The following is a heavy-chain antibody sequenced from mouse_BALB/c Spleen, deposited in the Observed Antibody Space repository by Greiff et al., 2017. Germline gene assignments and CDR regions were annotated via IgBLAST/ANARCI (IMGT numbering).Heavy chain of an antibody. V-gene: IGHV1-5*01. CDR2: IYPGNSDT. Sequence: EVQLQQSGTVLARPGASVKMSCKASGYSFTSYWMHWVKQRPGQGLEWIGAIYPGNSDTSYNQKFKGKAKLTAVTSASTAYMELSSLTNEDSAVYYCTNGNYYYYAMDYWGQGTSVTVSS. CDR1: GYSFTSYW. CDR3: TNGNYYYYAMDY. D-gene: IGHD2-1*01. J-gene: IGHJ4*01.